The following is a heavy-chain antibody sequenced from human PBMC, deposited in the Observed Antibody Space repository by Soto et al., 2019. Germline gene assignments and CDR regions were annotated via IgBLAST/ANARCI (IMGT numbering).Heavy chain of an antibody. J-gene: IGHJ5*02. V-gene: IGHV3-23*01. CDR3: AKAEDVTYSYGRERWFDP. D-gene: IGHD5-18*01. CDR2: ISGSGGST. CDR1: GFTFSSYA. Sequence: EVQLLESGGGLVQPGGSLRLSCAASGFTFSSYAMSWVRQAPGKGLEWVSAISGSGGSTYYSDSVKGRFTISRDNSKNTLYLQMNSLRTEDTAVYYCAKAEDVTYSYGRERWFDPWGQGTLVTVSS.